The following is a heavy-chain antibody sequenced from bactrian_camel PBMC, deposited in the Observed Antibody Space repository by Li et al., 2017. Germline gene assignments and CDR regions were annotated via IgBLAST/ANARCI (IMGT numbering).Heavy chain of an antibody. J-gene: IGHJ4*01. V-gene: IGHV3S40*01. CDR1: GDIRGYG. Sequence: VQLVESGGGLVQPGGSLTLSCADSGDIRGYGMMWARQAAGKGLAWISTIDAGGCSTYYADSVKGRFTISQDNAKNTVYLQMNSLKPEDTAMYYCAARRVGLCYANLQRSNYDYWGQGTQVTVS. CDR3: AARRVGLCYANLQRSNYDY. CDR2: IDAGGCST. D-gene: IGHD3*01.